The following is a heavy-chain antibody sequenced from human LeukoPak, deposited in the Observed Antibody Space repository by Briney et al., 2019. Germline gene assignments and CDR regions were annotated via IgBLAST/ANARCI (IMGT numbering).Heavy chain of an antibody. D-gene: IGHD5-18*01. CDR2: IYYSGSS. V-gene: IGHV4-31*03. Sequence: SETLSLTCTVSGGSINNGGYYWSWIRQHPGKGLEWIGYIYYSGSSYYNPSLRSRVTISVDTSKNHFSLKLSSVTAADTAVYYCVRHAWRSALVQLDYWGQGTLVTVSS. CDR3: VRHAWRSALVQLDY. J-gene: IGHJ4*02. CDR1: GGSINNGGYY.